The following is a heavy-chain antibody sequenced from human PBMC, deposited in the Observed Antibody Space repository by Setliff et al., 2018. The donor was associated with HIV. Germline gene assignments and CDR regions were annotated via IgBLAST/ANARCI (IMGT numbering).Heavy chain of an antibody. Sequence: PSETLSLTCTVSGGSISSYYWSWIRQPAGKGLEWIGRIYTSGSTNYNPSLKSRVTMSVDMSKNQFSLKLRSVTAADTAVYYCAGDAGYKGAADYWGQGTLVTVSS. CDR3: AGDAGYKGAADY. V-gene: IGHV4-4*07. J-gene: IGHJ4*02. CDR1: GGSISSYY. D-gene: IGHD1-26*01. CDR2: IYTSGST.